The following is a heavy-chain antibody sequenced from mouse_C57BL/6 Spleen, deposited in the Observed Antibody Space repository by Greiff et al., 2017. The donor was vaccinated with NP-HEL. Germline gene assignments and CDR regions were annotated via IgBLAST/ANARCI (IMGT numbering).Heavy chain of an antibody. CDR3: ATRITTVVATNDY. Sequence: VQLQQPGAELVKPGASVKVSCKASGYTFTSYWMHWVKQRPGQGLEWIGRINPSDSDTNYNQKFKGKATLTVDKSSSTAYMQLSSLTSEDSAVYYCATRITTVVATNDYWGQGTTLTVSS. D-gene: IGHD1-1*01. CDR2: INPSDSDT. J-gene: IGHJ2*01. CDR1: GYTFTSYW. V-gene: IGHV1-74*01.